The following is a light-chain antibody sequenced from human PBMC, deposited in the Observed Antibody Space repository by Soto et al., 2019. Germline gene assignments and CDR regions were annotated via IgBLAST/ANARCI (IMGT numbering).Light chain of an antibody. V-gene: IGKV1-5*03. CDR3: QQYNSYRWT. CDR1: QSISSW. J-gene: IGKJ1*01. Sequence: DIQMTQFPSTLSASVGDRVTITCRASQSISSWLAWYQQKPGKAPKLLIYKASSLESGVPSRFSGSGSGTEFTLTISSLQPDDFATYYCQQYNSYRWTFGQGTKV. CDR2: KAS.